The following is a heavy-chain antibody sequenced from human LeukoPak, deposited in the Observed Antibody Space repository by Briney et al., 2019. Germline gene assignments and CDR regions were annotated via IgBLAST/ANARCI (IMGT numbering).Heavy chain of an antibody. CDR1: GGSISSYY. CDR2: IYTSGST. CDR3: AREGDSSGWLPFDY. V-gene: IGHV4-4*07. J-gene: IGHJ4*02. D-gene: IGHD6-19*01. Sequence: SETLSLTCTVSGGSISSYYWSWIRQPAGKGLEWIGRIYTSGSTNYNPSLKSRVTMSVDTSKNQFSLKLSSVTAADTAVYYCAREGDSSGWLPFDYWGQGTLVTVSS.